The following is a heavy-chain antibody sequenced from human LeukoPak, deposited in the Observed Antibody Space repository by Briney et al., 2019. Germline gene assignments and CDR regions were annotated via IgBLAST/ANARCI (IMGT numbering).Heavy chain of an antibody. Sequence: GRSLGLSCAASGFTFSSYGMHWVRQAPGKGLEWVAVIWYDGSNEYYADSVKGRFTISRDNSKNTLYLQMNSLRAEDTAVYYCARGDYGDYFSQGTLVTVSS. CDR1: GFTFSSYG. V-gene: IGHV3-33*01. J-gene: IGHJ4*02. CDR2: IWYDGSNE. CDR3: ARGDYGDY.